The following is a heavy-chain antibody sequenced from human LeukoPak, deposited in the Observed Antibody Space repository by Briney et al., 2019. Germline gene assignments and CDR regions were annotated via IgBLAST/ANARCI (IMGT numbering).Heavy chain of an antibody. J-gene: IGHJ4*02. D-gene: IGHD1-26*01. CDR3: ARDSGSGNNDY. Sequence: ASVKVSCKASGYTFTGYYMHWLRQAPGQGLEWMGWISAGNGNTKYSQNFQGRVTFISNTSATTAFMELSSLRSEDAAVYYCARDSGSGNNDYWGQGTLVTVSS. V-gene: IGHV1-3*01. CDR1: GYTFTGYY. CDR2: ISAGNGNT.